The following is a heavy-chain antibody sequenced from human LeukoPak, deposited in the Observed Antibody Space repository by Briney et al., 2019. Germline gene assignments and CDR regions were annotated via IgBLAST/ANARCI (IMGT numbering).Heavy chain of an antibody. J-gene: IGHJ4*02. CDR1: GYTFTGYY. Sequence: GASVKVSCKASGYTFTGYYMHWVRQAPGQGLEWMGWINPNSGGTNYAQKFQGRVTMTRDTSISTAYMELSRLRSDDTAVYYCARDPKPYGGYPSNYFDYWGQGTLVTVSS. D-gene: IGHD5-12*01. CDR3: ARDPKPYGGYPSNYFDY. V-gene: IGHV1-2*02. CDR2: INPNSGGT.